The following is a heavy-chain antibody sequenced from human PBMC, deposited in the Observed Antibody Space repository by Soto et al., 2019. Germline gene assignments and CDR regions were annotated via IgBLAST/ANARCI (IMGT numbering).Heavy chain of an antibody. Sequence: QVQLVESGGGVVQPGGSLRLSCAASGFTFRNHAMHWVRQAPGKGLECLAVISDDASNAFYRDSVKGGITVSRDNSKNTLYLYMNSLRSEDTGVYYCARGDREDILVVVGARPGEYGTDIWGQGTTVIVSS. CDR3: ARGDREDILVVVGARPGEYGTDI. D-gene: IGHD2-15*01. CDR2: ISDDASNA. V-gene: IGHV3-30-3*01. J-gene: IGHJ6*02. CDR1: GFTFRNHA.